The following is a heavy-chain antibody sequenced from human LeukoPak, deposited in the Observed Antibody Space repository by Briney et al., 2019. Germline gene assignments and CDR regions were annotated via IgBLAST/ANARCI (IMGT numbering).Heavy chain of an antibody. J-gene: IGHJ4*02. V-gene: IGHV3-23*01. CDR1: GFTFSSYA. CDR3: AKVHRRKAYYYYGSGPGDYFDY. Sequence: GGSLRLSCAASGFTFSSYAMSWVRQAPGKGLEWVSAISGSGGSTYYADCVKGRFNISRDNCRNSVYLQMNSLRAEDTAVYYCAKVHRRKAYYYYGSGPGDYFDYWGQGTLVTVSS. D-gene: IGHD3-10*01. CDR2: ISGSGGST.